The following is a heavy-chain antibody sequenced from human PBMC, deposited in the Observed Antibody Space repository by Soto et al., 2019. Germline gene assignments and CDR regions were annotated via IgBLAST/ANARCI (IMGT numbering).Heavy chain of an antibody. CDR1: GGSILDSTYY. D-gene: IGHD3-22*01. J-gene: IGHJ5*02. CDR3: ARQASGYYYGWFDP. V-gene: IGHV4-39*01. CDR2: IFYSGGT. Sequence: QLLLQESGPGLVKPSETLSLTCTVSGGSILDSTYYWAWIRQSPRKGLEWIGTIFYSGGTFYTPSLKSRVTMSVDTSNNQFSLKLSSVTAADTAVYYCARQASGYYYGWFDPWGQGTLVTVSS.